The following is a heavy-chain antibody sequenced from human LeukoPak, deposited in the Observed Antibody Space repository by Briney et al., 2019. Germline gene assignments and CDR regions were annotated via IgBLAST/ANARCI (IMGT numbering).Heavy chain of an antibody. D-gene: IGHD3-22*01. V-gene: IGHV5-51*01. Sequence: GESLKISCKGSGYSFTSYWIGWVRQMPGKGLEWMGIIYPGDSDTRYSPSFQGQVTISADKSISTAYLQWSSLKASDTAMYYCARQRDYYDSSGYYFDYWGQGTLVTVSS. CDR1: GYSFTSYW. CDR2: IYPGDSDT. CDR3: ARQRDYYDSSGYYFDY. J-gene: IGHJ4*02.